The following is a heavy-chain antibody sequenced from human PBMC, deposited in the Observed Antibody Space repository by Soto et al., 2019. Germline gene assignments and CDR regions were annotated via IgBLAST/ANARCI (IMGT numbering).Heavy chain of an antibody. D-gene: IGHD3-10*01. J-gene: IGHJ6*02. V-gene: IGHV4-34*01. Sequence: SETLSLTCAVYGGSFSGYYWSWIRQPPGKGLEWIGEINHSGSTNYNPSLKSRVTISVDTSKNQFSLKLSSVTAADTAVYYCARATMVRGVIHNYYYYYGMDVWGQGTKVT. CDR2: INHSGST. CDR3: ARATMVRGVIHNYYYYYGMDV. CDR1: GGSFSGYY.